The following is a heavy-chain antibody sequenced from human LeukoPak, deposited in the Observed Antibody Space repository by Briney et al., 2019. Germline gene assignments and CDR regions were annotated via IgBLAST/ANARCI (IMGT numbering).Heavy chain of an antibody. V-gene: IGHV1-8*03. CDR1: GYTFTSYG. J-gene: IGHJ6*03. Sequence: ASVKVSCKASGYTFTSYGISWVRQATGQGLEWMGWMNPNSGNTGYAQKFQGRVTITRNTSISTAYMELSSLRSEDTAVYYCARVPTYYMDVWGKGTTVTVSS. CDR3: ARVPTYYMDV. CDR2: MNPNSGNT.